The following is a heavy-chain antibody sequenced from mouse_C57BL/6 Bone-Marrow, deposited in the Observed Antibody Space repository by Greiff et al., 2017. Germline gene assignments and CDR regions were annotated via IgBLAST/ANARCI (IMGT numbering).Heavy chain of an antibody. CDR2: INPNNGGT. CDR3: ARAGSSRRFAY. D-gene: IGHD1-1*01. V-gene: IGHV1-18*01. Sequence: VQLQQSGPELVKPGASVKIPCKASGYTFTDYNMAWVKQSHGKSLEWIGDINPNNGGTNYNQKFKGKATFTVDKSSSTAYMELRSLTSEDTAVYYCARAGSSRRFAYWGQGTLVTVSA. J-gene: IGHJ3*01. CDR1: GYTFTDYN.